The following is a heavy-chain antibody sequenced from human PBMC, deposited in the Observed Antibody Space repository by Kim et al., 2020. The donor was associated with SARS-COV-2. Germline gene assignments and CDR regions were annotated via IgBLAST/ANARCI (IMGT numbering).Heavy chain of an antibody. CDR3: ATDHFRITMVRGVFSPPYNWFDP. D-gene: IGHD3-10*01. J-gene: IGHJ5*02. CDR1: GYTLTELS. CDR2: FDPEDGET. V-gene: IGHV1-24*01. Sequence: ASVKVSCKVSGYTLTELSMHWVRQAPGKGLEWMGGFDPEDGETIYAQKFQGRVTMTEDTSTDTAYMELSSLRSEDTAVYYCATDHFRITMVRGVFSPPYNWFDPWGQGTLVTVSS.